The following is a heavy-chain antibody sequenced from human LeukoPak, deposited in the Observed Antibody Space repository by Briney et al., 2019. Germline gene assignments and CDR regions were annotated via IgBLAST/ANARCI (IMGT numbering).Heavy chain of an antibody. CDR1: GLNFNIYA. Sequence: PGGSLRLSCVASGLNFNIYAMSWVRQAPGKGLEWVSSIRSKSDTTYYAESVKGRFTVSRDNSKNTMYLQMSSLRVEDTAVYYCAVGSDCSTWGQGAQVTVSS. V-gene: IGHV3-23*01. CDR2: IRSKSDTT. J-gene: IGHJ5*02. CDR3: AVGSDCST. D-gene: IGHD4-11*01.